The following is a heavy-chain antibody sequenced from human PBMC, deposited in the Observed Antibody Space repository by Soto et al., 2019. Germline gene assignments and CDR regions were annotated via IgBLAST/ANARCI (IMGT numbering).Heavy chain of an antibody. D-gene: IGHD3-10*01. Sequence: EVQLLESGGGLVQPGGSLRLSCAASGFTFSSYAMSWVRQAPGKGLEWVSAISGSGGSTYYADSVKGRFTISRDNSKNTLYLQMHSRRAEDTAVYYCAKAVDYYGSGSYVDYWGQGTLVNVSS. CDR3: AKAVDYYGSGSYVDY. CDR2: ISGSGGST. V-gene: IGHV3-23*01. CDR1: GFTFSSYA. J-gene: IGHJ4*02.